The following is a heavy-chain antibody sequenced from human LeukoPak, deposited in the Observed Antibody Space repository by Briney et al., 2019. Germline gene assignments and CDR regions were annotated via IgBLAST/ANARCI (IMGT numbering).Heavy chain of an antibody. J-gene: IGHJ4*02. CDR1: GFTFSNHW. D-gene: IGHD5-12*01. CDR2: IKPDGSDK. CDR3: ARILATFTTWDY. V-gene: IGHV3-7*01. Sequence: GGSLRLSCAASGFTFSNHWMSWVRQAPGKGLEWVASIKPDGSDKYYVDSVKGRFTISRDNAKNSLSLQMNGLRAEDTAVYYCARILATFTTWDYWGQGTLVTVSS.